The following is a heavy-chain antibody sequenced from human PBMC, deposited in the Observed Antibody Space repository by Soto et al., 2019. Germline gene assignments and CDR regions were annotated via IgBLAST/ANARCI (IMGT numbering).Heavy chain of an antibody. V-gene: IGHV3-23*01. J-gene: IGHJ3*02. CDR2: ISRSGDIT. Sequence: EVQLLESGGGSVQPGGSLRLSCAVSGFTFSAYPMSWVRQAPGKGPEWVSGISRSGDITKYAASVEGRFTISRDNSKNTLYLQMHSLRADDAAVYYCAGPLGYFAAIGGDGFDIWGQGTMVTVSS. CDR3: AGPLGYFAAIGGDGFDI. D-gene: IGHD1-26*01. CDR1: GFTFSAYP.